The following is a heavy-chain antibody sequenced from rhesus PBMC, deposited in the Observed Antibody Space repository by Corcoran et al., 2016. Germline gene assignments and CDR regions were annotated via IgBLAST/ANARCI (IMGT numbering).Heavy chain of an antibody. CDR3: ARHDGTDWSDFDS. CDR2: ISGRSGTT. J-gene: IGHJ4*01. D-gene: IGHD6S26*01. CDR1: GGSTRSSNW. Sequence: QVQLQESGPGLVKPPETLSLTCAVSGGSTRSSNWWSSIRQPPGKGLEWIGYISGRSGTTVYSPSLKSRVTIATDTSRNQFSLKLTSVTAADTAVYYCARHDGTDWSDFDSWGQGVLVTVSS. V-gene: IGHV4-65*01.